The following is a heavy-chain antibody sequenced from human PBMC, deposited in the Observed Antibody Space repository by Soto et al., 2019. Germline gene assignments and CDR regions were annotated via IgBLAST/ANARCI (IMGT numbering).Heavy chain of an antibody. V-gene: IGHV4-30-2*01. J-gene: IGHJ4*02. CDR1: GGSINSGGYS. CDR2: IYHSGRT. Sequence: SETLSLTCAVSGGSINSGGYSWSWIRQPPGKGLEWIGYIYHSGRTYYNPSLKNRVTISVDRSKNQFSLKLSSVTAADTAVFYGARVGGDYDIDYFDYWGQGTLVTVSS. D-gene: IGHD4-17*01. CDR3: ARVGGDYDIDYFDY.